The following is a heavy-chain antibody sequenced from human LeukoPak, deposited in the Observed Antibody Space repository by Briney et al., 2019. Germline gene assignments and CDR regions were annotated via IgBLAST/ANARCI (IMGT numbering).Heavy chain of an antibody. J-gene: IGHJ3*02. V-gene: IGHV4-30-4*08. CDR2: IYYSGST. D-gene: IGHD4-17*01. CDR3: ARGRDYGDALGAFDI. Sequence: SETLSLTCTVSGGSISSGDYYWSWIRQPPGQGVEWIGYIYYSGSTYYNPSLKSRVTISVDTSKNQFSLKLSSVTAADTAVYYCARGRDYGDALGAFDIWGQGTMVTVSS. CDR1: GGSISSGDYY.